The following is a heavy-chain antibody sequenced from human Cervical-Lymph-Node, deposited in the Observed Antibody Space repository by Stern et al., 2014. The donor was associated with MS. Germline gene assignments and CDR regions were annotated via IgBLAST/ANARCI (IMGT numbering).Heavy chain of an antibody. CDR3: ARAEPVRWFGL. CDR1: SGSISTSNW. V-gene: IGHV4-4*02. Sequence: QVQLQESGPGLVKPSGTLSLTCAVSSGSISTSNWWSWVRQPPGKGLEWIGEIYHSGTTNYNPSLKSRVTISVDKSKNQLSLKLTSVTAADTAMYYCARAEPVRWFGLWGQGTLVTVSS. D-gene: IGHD1-26*01. J-gene: IGHJ5*02. CDR2: IYHSGTT.